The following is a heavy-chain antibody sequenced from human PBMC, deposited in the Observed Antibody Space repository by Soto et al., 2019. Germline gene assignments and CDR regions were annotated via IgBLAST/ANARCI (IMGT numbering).Heavy chain of an antibody. CDR2: ISWNSGNI. J-gene: IGHJ5*02. Sequence: EVQLVESGGGLVQPGRSLRLSCAASGFTFDDYAMHWVRQAPGKGLEWVSGISWNSGNIDYADSLKGRFTTSRDNAKNSLFLQLNSLRAEDTALYYCAREKSYGGFIHWFDPWGQGTLVTVSS. CDR3: AREKSYGGFIHWFDP. V-gene: IGHV3-9*01. CDR1: GFTFDDYA. D-gene: IGHD3-16*02.